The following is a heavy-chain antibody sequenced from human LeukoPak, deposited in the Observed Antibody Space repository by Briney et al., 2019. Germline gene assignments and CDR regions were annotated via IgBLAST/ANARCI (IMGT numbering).Heavy chain of an antibody. V-gene: IGHV4-39*01. J-gene: IGHJ4*02. Sequence: SETLSLTCTVSGGSISSSSYYWGWIRQPPGQGLEWIGSIYYSGSTYYNPSLKSRVTISVDTSKNQFSLKLSSVTAADTAVYYCARLYYGSGSYYPLNFDFWGQGTLVTVSS. CDR1: GGSISSSSYY. CDR2: IYYSGST. CDR3: ARLYYGSGSYYPLNFDF. D-gene: IGHD3-10*01.